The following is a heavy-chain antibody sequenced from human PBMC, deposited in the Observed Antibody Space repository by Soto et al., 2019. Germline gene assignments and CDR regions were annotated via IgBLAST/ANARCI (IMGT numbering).Heavy chain of an antibody. CDR1: GFTFTSYW. J-gene: IGHJ4*02. Sequence: EVQLVESGGGLVPPGGSLRLSCAASGFTFTSYWMHWVRQAPGKGLVWVSRIKSDGSSTNYADSVKGRLTISRDNAKNTVYLQMNSLRAEDTAVYYCARGGRGGFDYWGQGALVTVSS. V-gene: IGHV3-74*01. CDR3: ARGGRGGFDY. CDR2: IKSDGSST. D-gene: IGHD3-16*01.